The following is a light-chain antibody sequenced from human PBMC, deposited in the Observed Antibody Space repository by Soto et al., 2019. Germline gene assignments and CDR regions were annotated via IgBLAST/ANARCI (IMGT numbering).Light chain of an antibody. V-gene: IGKV3-20*01. J-gene: IGKJ4*01. Sequence: EVVLTQSPGTLSLSPGEGATLSCRASQSISNNYLAWYQHKPGQAPRLLIYGSSIRATGIPDRFSGSGSGTDFTLTISRLEPEDFVVYYCQQYGSSSLTFGGGTKVDIK. CDR3: QQYGSSSLT. CDR2: GSS. CDR1: QSISNNY.